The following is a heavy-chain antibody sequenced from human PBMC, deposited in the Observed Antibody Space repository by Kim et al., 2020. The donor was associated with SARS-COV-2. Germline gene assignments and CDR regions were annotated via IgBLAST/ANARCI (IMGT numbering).Heavy chain of an antibody. J-gene: IGHJ4*02. CDR1: GFTVSSNY. D-gene: IGHD3-16*02. CDR3: ASHSNYDYVWGSYQRYYFDY. Sequence: GGSLRLSCAASGFTVSSNYMSWVRQAPGKGLEWVSVIYSGGSTYYADSVKGRFTISRDNSKNTLYLQMNSLRAEDTAVYYCASHSNYDYVWGSYQRYYFDYWGQGTLVTVSS. CDR2: IYSGGST. V-gene: IGHV3-53*01.